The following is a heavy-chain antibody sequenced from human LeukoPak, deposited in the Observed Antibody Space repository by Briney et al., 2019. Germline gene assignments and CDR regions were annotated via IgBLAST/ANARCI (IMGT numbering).Heavy chain of an antibody. V-gene: IGHV3-21*01. J-gene: IGHJ6*03. D-gene: IGHD3-3*01. CDR3: ARAPSKNDFWSGYHYYYMDV. CDR2: ISSSSSYI. CDR1: GFTFSSYS. Sequence: GGSLRLSCAASGFTFSSYSMNWVRQAPGKGLEWVSSISSSSSYIYYADSVKGRFTISRDNAKNSLYLQMNSLRAEDTAVYYCARAPSKNDFWSGYHYYYMDVWGKGTTVTVSS.